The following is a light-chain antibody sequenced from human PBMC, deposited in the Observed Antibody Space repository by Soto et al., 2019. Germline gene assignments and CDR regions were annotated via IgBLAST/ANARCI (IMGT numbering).Light chain of an antibody. CDR2: EAT. Sequence: DFQMTQSPSSLSASVGDRVTITCRASHDISHDVAWYQQKPGTPSNLLIREATTLQPGVPSRFSGSGYGTDFTLTINNLQVEDVATYFCQKYNSVPPTFGGGTKVDIK. CDR3: QKYNSVPPT. V-gene: IGKV1-27*01. J-gene: IGKJ4*01. CDR1: HDISHD.